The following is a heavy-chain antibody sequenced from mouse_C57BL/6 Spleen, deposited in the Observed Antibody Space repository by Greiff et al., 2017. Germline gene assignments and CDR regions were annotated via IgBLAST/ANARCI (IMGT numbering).Heavy chain of an antibody. J-gene: IGHJ4*01. D-gene: IGHD1-1*01. V-gene: IGHV1-81*01. CDR1: GYTFTSYG. Sequence: QVHVKQSGAELARPGASVKLSCKASGYTFTSYGISWVKQRTGQGLEWIGEIYPRSGNTYYNEKFKGKATLTADKSSSTAYMELRSLTSEDSAVYFCARSGLRYYAMDYWGQGTSVTVSS. CDR2: IYPRSGNT. CDR3: ARSGLRYYAMDY.